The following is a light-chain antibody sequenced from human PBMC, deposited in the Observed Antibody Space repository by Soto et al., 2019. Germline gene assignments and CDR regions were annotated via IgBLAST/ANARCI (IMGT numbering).Light chain of an antibody. V-gene: IGKV3-20*01. CDR2: DAS. Sequence: EIVMTQSPGTLSLSPGERATLSCRASQSVRSNHLACYQQTPGQAPRLLFYDASSRASVIPDRFGSSGSGKDFTLTISRLEPEDFAVYYCQQYGSSPRTFGRGTKLEI. CDR1: QSVRSNH. CDR3: QQYGSSPRT. J-gene: IGKJ2*01.